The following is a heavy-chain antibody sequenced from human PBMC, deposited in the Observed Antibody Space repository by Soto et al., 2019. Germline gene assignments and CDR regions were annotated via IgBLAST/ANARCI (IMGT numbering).Heavy chain of an antibody. D-gene: IGHD3-9*01. CDR2: ISGSGGST. CDR1: GFTFSSYA. V-gene: IGHV3-23*01. CDR3: AMGYVLRYFDWFDSAFDI. Sequence: GGSLRLSCAASGFTFSSYAMSWVRQAPGKGLEWVSAISGSGGSTYYADSVKGRFTISRDNSKNTLYLQMNSLRAEDTAVYYCAMGYVLRYFDWFDSAFDIWGQGTMVTVSS. J-gene: IGHJ3*02.